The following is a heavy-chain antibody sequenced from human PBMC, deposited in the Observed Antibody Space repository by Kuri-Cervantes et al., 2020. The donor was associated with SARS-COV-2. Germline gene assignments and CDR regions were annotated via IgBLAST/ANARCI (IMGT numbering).Heavy chain of an antibody. CDR2: IYYSGST. CDR1: GGSFSGYY. CDR3: ARVDGYNKNFDY. Sequence: SETLSLTCAVYGGSFSGYYWSWIRQPPGKGLEWIGYIYYSGSTNYNPSLKSRVTISVDTSKNQFSLKLSSVTAADTAVYYCARVDGYNKNFDYWGQGTLVTVSS. V-gene: IGHV4-59*01. J-gene: IGHJ4*02. D-gene: IGHD5-24*01.